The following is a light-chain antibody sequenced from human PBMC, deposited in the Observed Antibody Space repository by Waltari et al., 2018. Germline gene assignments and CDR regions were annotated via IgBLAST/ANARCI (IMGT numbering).Light chain of an antibody. CDR1: QSVTNY. V-gene: IGKV3-11*01. Sequence: DIVLTQSPAILSLSPGERASLSCRASQSVTNYLAWYQQKPGQAPRLLIYDTSNRATGIPARFSGSGFATDFTLTISSLEPDDFAVYYCQQRRNRPLTFGGGTKVEIK. CDR2: DTS. CDR3: QQRRNRPLT. J-gene: IGKJ4*01.